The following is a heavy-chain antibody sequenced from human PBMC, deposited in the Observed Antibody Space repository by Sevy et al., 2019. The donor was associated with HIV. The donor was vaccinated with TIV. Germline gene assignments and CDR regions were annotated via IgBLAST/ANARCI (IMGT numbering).Heavy chain of an antibody. CDR2: ISSSSSTI. J-gene: IGHJ4*01. CDR3: ARDDIVVVPAAIDY. D-gene: IGHD2-2*01. V-gene: IGHV3-48*01. Sequence: GGSLRLSCAASGFTFSSYSMNWVRQAPGKGLEWVSYISSSSSTIYYADSVKGRFTISRDKAKKSLYLQMNSLRAEDMGVYSSARDDIVVVPAAIDYWGHGTLVTVSS. CDR1: GFTFSSYS.